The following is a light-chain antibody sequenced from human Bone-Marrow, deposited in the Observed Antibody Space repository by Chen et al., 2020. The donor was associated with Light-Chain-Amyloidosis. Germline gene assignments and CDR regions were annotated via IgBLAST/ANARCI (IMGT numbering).Light chain of an antibody. V-gene: IGLV2-14*03. J-gene: IGLJ1*01. CDR1: SGDVGTYTY. CDR3: SSFTSSSSYV. CDR2: AVS. Sequence: QSALTQPASVSGSPGQSITISCTGTSGDVGTYTYVSWYQQHPGKAPTVMIYAVSNRPSGVSNRFSGSKYGNTASLTISGLQAEDEADYYCSSFTSSSSYVFGPGTKVTVL.